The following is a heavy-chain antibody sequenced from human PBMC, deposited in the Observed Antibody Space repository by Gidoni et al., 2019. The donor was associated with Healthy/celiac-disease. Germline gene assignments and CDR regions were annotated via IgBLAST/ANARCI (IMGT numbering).Heavy chain of an antibody. V-gene: IGHV4-34*01. CDR1: GGSFSGYY. CDR2: INHSGST. Sequence: QVQLQQWGAGLLKPSETLSLTCAVYGGSFSGYYWSWIRQPPGKGLEWIGEINHSGSTNYNPSLKSRVTISVDTSKNQFSLKLSSVTAADTAVYWGCIAARNGEIDWFDPWGQGTLVTVSS. J-gene: IGHJ5*02. D-gene: IGHD6-6*01. CDR3: CIAARNGEIDWFDP.